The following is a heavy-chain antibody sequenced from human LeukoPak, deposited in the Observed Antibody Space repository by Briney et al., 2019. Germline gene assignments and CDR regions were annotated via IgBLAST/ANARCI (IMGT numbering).Heavy chain of an antibody. D-gene: IGHD2-2*01. CDR3: ARRVYCSSSSCSNFDY. J-gene: IGHJ4*02. CDR1: VYTFTTYY. V-gene: IGHV1-46*01. CDR2: INPNGGST. Sequence: VASVKLSCKASVYTFTTYYINWVRHAPGQGLEWMGVINPNGGSTTYAQKFQGRVTMPRATSPRTVYMEMSSLGSEDTAVYSCARRVYCSSSSCSNFDYWGQGTPVTVSS.